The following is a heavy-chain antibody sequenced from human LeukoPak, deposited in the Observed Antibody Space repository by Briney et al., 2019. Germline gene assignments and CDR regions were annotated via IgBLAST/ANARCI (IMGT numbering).Heavy chain of an antibody. V-gene: IGHV1-8*01. Sequence: ASVKVSCKASGYTFTSYDINWVRQATGQGLEWMGWMNPNSGNTGYAQKFQGRVTMTRNTSISTAYMELSSLRSEDTAVYYCARGPRYSSSSGFGYYYYYMDVWGKGTTVTVSS. D-gene: IGHD6-6*01. CDR3: ARGPRYSSSSGFGYYYYYMDV. J-gene: IGHJ6*03. CDR2: MNPNSGNT. CDR1: GYTFTSYD.